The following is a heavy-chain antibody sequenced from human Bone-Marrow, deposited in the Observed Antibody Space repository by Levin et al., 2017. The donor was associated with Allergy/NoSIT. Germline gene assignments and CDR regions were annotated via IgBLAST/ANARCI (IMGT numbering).Heavy chain of an antibody. D-gene: IGHD3-10*01. CDR3: ARASRANGSGSPCFDY. CDR2: IYYSGST. J-gene: IGHJ4*02. Sequence: SQTLSLTCTVSGGSISSSSYYWGWIRQPPGKGLEWIGSIYYSGSTYYNPSLKSRVTISVDTSKNQFSLKLSSVTAADTAVYYCARASRANGSGSPCFDYWGQGTLVTVSS. CDR1: GGSISSSSYY. V-gene: IGHV4-39*07.